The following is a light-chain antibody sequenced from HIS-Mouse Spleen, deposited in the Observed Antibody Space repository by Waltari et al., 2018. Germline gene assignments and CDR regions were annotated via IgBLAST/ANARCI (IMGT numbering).Light chain of an antibody. Sequence: SYELTQPPSVSVSPGQTARITCCGDALPKKLAYWYQQKAGQAHGLVIYEDSKRRSGIPRGLSGSSSGTMATLTISGAQVEDEADYYCYSTDSSGNHRVFGGGTKLTVL. CDR2: EDS. CDR1: ALPKKL. J-gene: IGLJ2*01. V-gene: IGLV3-10*01. CDR3: YSTDSSGNHRV.